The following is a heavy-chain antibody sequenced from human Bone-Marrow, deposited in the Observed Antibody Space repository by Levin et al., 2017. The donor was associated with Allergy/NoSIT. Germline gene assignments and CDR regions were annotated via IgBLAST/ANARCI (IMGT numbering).Heavy chain of an antibody. D-gene: IGHD4-17*01. J-gene: IGHJ4*02. CDR2: INRYGST. CDR1: GGSFTGYY. V-gene: IGHV4-34*01. CDR3: TYGDYDSFEY. Sequence: SQTLSLTCGVYGGSFTGYYWSWIRQSPGKGLEWIGEINRYGSTNFTPSLKSRVTMSVDMSKNQFSLSLTSVTAADTAVYYCTYGDYDSFEYWGQGTRVTVSS.